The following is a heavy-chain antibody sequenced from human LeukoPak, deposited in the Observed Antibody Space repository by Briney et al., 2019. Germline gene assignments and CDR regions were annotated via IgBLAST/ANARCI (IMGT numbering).Heavy chain of an antibody. CDR2: INPSGGST. CDR1: GYTFTSYY. CDR3: ARGGLDIVLIMHYYYYMDV. V-gene: IGHV1-46*01. D-gene: IGHD2-8*01. Sequence: GASVKVSCKASGYTFTSYYMHWVRQAPGQGLEWMGIINPSGGSTSYAQKFQGRVTMTRDMSTSTVYMELSSLRSEDTAVYYCARGGLDIVLIMHYYYYMDVWGKGTTVTVSS. J-gene: IGHJ6*03.